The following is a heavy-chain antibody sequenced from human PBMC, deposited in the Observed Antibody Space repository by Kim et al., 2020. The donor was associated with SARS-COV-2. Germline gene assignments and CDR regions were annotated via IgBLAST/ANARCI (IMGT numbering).Heavy chain of an antibody. CDR3: AIVWYNWNYYGMDV. Sequence: ASVKVSCKASGYTFGSYAIHWVRQAPGQRLEWMGWINAGNGNTKYSQKFQGRVTITRDTSTNTVYMELSSLRSEDTALYYCAIVWYNWNYYGMDVWGQGT. CDR2: INAGNGNT. CDR1: GYTFGSYA. D-gene: IGHD1-1*01. J-gene: IGHJ6*02. V-gene: IGHV1-3*01.